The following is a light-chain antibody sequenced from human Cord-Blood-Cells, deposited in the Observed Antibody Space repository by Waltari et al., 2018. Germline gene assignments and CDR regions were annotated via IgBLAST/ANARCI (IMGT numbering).Light chain of an antibody. CDR1: SSDVGGYNY. J-gene: IGLJ1*01. CDR3: SSYTSSSTPHV. V-gene: IGLV2-14*01. Sequence: QYALPQPAAVSGSPGPSITISCTGTSSDVGGYNYVSWYQPPPGKAPKLMIYEVSNRPSGVSNRFSGSKSGNTASLTISGLQAEDEADYYCSSYTSSSTPHVFGTGTKVTVL. CDR2: EVS.